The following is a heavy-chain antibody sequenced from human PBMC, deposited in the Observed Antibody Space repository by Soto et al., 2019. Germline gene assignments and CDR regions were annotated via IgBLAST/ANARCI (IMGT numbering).Heavy chain of an antibody. CDR3: ARDSHYSSGWYAVPIFFDY. J-gene: IGHJ4*02. CDR2: ISSSSSTI. D-gene: IGHD6-19*01. Sequence: EVQLVESGGGLVQPGGSLRLSCAASGFTFSSYSMNWVRQAPGKGLEWVSYISSSSSTIYYADSVKGRFTISRDNAKNSLYLQMNSRRDEDTAVYYCARDSHYSSGWYAVPIFFDYWGQGTLVTVSS. V-gene: IGHV3-48*02. CDR1: GFTFSSYS.